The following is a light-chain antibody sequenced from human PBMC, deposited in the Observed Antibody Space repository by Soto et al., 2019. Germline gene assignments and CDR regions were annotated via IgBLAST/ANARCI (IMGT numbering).Light chain of an antibody. V-gene: IGKV1-9*01. Sequence: DIQMTQSPSTLSASVGDRVTITCRSSQIINRWLAWYQQRPGKAPKLLIYAASTLQSGVPSRFSGSGSGTEFTLTISSLQPEDFATYSCQQLNSYPLTFGGGTKVDIK. CDR1: QIINRW. J-gene: IGKJ4*01. CDR3: QQLNSYPLT. CDR2: AAS.